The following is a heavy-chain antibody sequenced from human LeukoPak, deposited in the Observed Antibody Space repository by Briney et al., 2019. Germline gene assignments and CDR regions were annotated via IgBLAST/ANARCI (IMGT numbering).Heavy chain of an antibody. J-gene: IGHJ4*02. CDR1: GYTFTSYY. Sequence: ASAKVSCKASGYTFTSYYMHWVRQAPGQGLEWMGIINPSGGSTSYAQKFQGRVTMTRDTSTSTVYMELSSLRSEDTAVYYCAKDGEILTGYYRYWGQGTLVTVSS. V-gene: IGHV1-46*01. CDR2: INPSGGST. D-gene: IGHD3-9*01. CDR3: AKDGEILTGYYRY.